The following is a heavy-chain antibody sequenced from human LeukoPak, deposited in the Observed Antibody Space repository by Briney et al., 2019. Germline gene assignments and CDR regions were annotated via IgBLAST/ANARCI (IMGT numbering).Heavy chain of an antibody. D-gene: IGHD6-13*01. CDR3: AKGDSIAAAPDY. CDR1: GFTFSSYS. V-gene: IGHV3-48*04. CDR2: ITSSSSTL. J-gene: IGHJ4*02. Sequence: PGGSLRLSCAASGFTFSSYSMNWVGQAPGKGREWGSYITSSSSTLYYADSVEGRFTISRDNAKNSMYLQMNSLRAEDTAVYYCAKGDSIAAAPDYWGQGTLVTVSS.